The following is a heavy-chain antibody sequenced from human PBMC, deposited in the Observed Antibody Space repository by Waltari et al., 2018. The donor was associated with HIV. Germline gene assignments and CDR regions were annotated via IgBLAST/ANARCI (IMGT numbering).Heavy chain of an antibody. CDR2: IIPFVGIT. CDR1: GGTFSNNS. Sequence: QVQLVQSGAEVKKPGSSVKVSCKASGGTFSNNSIAWVRQAPGQGLEWMGGIIPFVGITDYAQKFQGRVTITANESTSTAYMELSSLRSDDTAVYYCARDYQRTTTYYYYMDVWGKGTAVTVSS. D-gene: IGHD2-2*01. V-gene: IGHV1-69*01. CDR3: ARDYQRTTTYYYYMDV. J-gene: IGHJ6*03.